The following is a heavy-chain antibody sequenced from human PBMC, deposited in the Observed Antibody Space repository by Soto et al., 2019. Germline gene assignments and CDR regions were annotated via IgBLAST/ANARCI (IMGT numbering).Heavy chain of an antibody. V-gene: IGHV4-61*01. D-gene: IGHD1-7*01. CDR1: GGSVSSGSYY. J-gene: IGHJ4*02. CDR3: ARDSATTSD. CDR2: IRYSGST. Sequence: QVQLQESGPGLVKPSETLSLSCTVSGGSVSSGSYYWSWIRQPPGKGLEWIGYIRYSGSTNYNPSLKSRVTISVDTSKNPFSLKVSSVTAADTAVYYCARDSATTSDWGQGTLVTVSS.